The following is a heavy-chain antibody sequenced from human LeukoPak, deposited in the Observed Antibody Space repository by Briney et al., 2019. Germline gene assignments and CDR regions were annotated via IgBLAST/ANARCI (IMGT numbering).Heavy chain of an antibody. CDR2: INHSGST. J-gene: IGHJ4*02. CDR1: GGSFSGYY. V-gene: IGHV4-34*01. Sequence: KTSETLSLTCAVYGGSFSGYYWSWIRQPPGKGLEWIGEINHSGSTNYNPSLKSRVTISVDTSKNQFSLKLSSVTAADTAVYYCARLDARMAGTSFDYWGQGTLVTVSS. D-gene: IGHD6-19*01. CDR3: ARLDARMAGTSFDY.